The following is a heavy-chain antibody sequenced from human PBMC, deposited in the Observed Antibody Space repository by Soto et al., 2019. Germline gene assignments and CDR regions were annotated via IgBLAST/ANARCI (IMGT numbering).Heavy chain of an antibody. Sequence: GGSLRLSCAASGFTFSSYGMHWVRQAPGKGLEWVAVIWYDGSNKYYADSVKGRFTISRDNSKNTLYLQMNSLRAEDTAVYYCARDSSDSGPLLDYWGQGTLVTVSS. CDR1: GFTFSSYG. CDR2: IWYDGSNK. D-gene: IGHD6-19*01. V-gene: IGHV3-33*01. J-gene: IGHJ4*02. CDR3: ARDSSDSGPLLDY.